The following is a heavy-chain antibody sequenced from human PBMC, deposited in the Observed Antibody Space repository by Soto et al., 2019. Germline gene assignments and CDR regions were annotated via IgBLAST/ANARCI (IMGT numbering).Heavy chain of an antibody. CDR2: IYWDDDK. D-gene: IGHD1-26*01. Sequence: GPTLVNPTQTLTLTCTFSGFSLSTSGVGVGWIRQPPGKALEWLAIIYWDDDKRYRPPLKRRLTITKDTSKNQVVLTMTNMDPMDTAKYYCIHRRSGSYYNYWGQGTLVTVSS. CDR1: GFSLSTSGVG. J-gene: IGHJ4*02. V-gene: IGHV2-5*02. CDR3: IHRRSGSYYNY.